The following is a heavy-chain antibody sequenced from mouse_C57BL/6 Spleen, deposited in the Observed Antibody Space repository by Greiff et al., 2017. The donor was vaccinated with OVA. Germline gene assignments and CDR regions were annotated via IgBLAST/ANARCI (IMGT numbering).Heavy chain of an antibody. CDR2: IDPETGGT. CDR3: TRCYGSSSNYFDY. Sequence: VQLQQSGAELVRPGASVTLSCKASGYTFTDYEMHWVKQTPVHGLEWIGAIDPETGGTAYNQKFKGKAILTADKSSSTAYMELRSLTSEDSAVYYCTRCYGSSSNYFDYWGQGTTLTVSS. D-gene: IGHD1-1*01. V-gene: IGHV1-15*01. CDR1: GYTFTDYE. J-gene: IGHJ2*01.